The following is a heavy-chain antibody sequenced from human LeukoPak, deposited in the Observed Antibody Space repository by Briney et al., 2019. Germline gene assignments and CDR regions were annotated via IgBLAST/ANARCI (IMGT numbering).Heavy chain of an antibody. CDR3: ARDRAAADLDY. CDR2: IWYDGSNK. CDR1: GFTFSSFG. J-gene: IGHJ4*02. V-gene: IGHV3-33*08. Sequence: GSSLRLSCAASGFTFSSFGMHWVRQAPGKGLEWVEVIWYDGSNKFYADSVKGRFTISKDNSKNTLYLQMNSLRAEDTAVYYCARDRAAADLDYWGQGTLVTVSS. D-gene: IGHD6-13*01.